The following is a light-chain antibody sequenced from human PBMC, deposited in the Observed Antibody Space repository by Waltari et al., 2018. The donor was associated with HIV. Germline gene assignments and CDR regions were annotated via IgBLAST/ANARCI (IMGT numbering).Light chain of an antibody. V-gene: IGKV3-20*01. CDR1: XXXSSSF. CDR2: GAS. J-gene: IGKJ4*01. Sequence: EIVLTQSPGTLSLSXGERATLSCXASXXXSSSFLAWYQQKPGQAPRLLIYGASSRATGIPDRFSGSGSGTDFTLTIRRLEPEDFAVYXCQQYGXSLTFGGGTKVEIK. CDR3: QQYGXSLT.